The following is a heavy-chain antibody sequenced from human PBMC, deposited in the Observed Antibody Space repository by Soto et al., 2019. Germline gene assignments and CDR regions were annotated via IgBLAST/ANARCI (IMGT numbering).Heavy chain of an antibody. CDR2: IWHDETNK. CDR1: GFTFSSYG. CDR3: ARSSDYGGVVSNWFDP. V-gene: IGHV3-33*01. J-gene: IGHJ5*02. D-gene: IGHD4-17*01. Sequence: GGSLRLSCAASGFTFSSYGRHWVRQAPGKGRGWVAVIWHDETNKYYADSVKGRFTISRDNSRYTMYLQMNSLRAEDTAVYYCARSSDYGGVVSNWFDPWGQGTLVTVSS.